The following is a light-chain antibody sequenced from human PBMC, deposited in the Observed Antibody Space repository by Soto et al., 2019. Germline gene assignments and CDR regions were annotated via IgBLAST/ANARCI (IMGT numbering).Light chain of an antibody. CDR2: WAS. Sequence: DIVMTQSPDSLAVSLGERATINCKSSQTVLYSSTNKNYLSWHQLKPGQPPKLIIYWASTRESGVPDRFSGSGSGTDFTLTISSLQAEDVAVYYCQQYHSTPYTFGQGTKLEIK. CDR1: QTVLYSSTNKNY. V-gene: IGKV4-1*01. J-gene: IGKJ2*01. CDR3: QQYHSTPYT.